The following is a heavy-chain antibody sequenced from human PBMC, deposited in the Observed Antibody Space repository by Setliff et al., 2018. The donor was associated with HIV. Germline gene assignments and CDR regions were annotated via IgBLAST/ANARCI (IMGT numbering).Heavy chain of an antibody. CDR1: GFTFSDYD. CDR2: MRYDGSNK. J-gene: IGHJ4*02. Sequence: SGGSLRLSCAASGFTFSDYDIRWVRQAPGKGLEWVAFMRYDGSNKDYADSVKGRFTISRDNSKNTLFLQMNSLRPEDTAIYYCAKDKSYHDYIWGSSVLAYWGQGTLVTVSS. V-gene: IGHV3-30*02. CDR3: AKDKSYHDYIWGSSVLAY. D-gene: IGHD3-16*01.